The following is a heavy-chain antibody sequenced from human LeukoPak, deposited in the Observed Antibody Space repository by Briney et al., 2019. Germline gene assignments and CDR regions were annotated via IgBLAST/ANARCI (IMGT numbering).Heavy chain of an antibody. CDR3: ARHMSEVGYQLLLPFDY. Sequence: SSETLSLTCTVSGGSISSSSYYWGWIRQPPGKGLEWIGCIYYSGSTYYNPSLKSRVTISVDTSKNQFSLKLSSVTAADTGVYYCARHMSEVGYQLLLPFDYWGQGTLVTVSS. CDR2: IYYSGST. CDR1: GGSISSSSYY. J-gene: IGHJ4*02. V-gene: IGHV4-39*01. D-gene: IGHD2-2*01.